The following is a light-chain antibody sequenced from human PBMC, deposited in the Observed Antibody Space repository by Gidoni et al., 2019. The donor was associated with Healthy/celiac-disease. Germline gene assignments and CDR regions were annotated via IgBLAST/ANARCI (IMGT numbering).Light chain of an antibody. CDR1: QSVSSSY. CDR2: GAS. V-gene: IGKV3-20*01. CDR3: QQYGSSPLT. Sequence: IVLTQSPGTLSLSPGERATLSCSASQSVSSSYLAWYQQKPGQAPRLLIYGASSRATDIPDRFSGSGSGTDFTLTISRLEPEDFAVYYCQQYGSSPLTFGGGTKVEIK. J-gene: IGKJ4*01.